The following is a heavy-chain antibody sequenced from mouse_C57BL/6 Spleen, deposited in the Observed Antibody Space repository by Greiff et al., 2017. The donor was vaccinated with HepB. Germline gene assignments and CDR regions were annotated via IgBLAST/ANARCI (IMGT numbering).Heavy chain of an antibody. CDR2: INPSNGGT. J-gene: IGHJ1*03. CDR3: ARTIYDGYHWYFDV. Sequence: QVQLQQPGTELVKPGASVKLSCKASGYTFTSYWMHWVKQRPGQGLEWIGNINPSNGGTNYNEKFKSKATLTVDKSSSTAYMQLSSLTSEDSAVYYFARTIYDGYHWYFDVWGTGTTVTVSS. D-gene: IGHD2-3*01. CDR1: GYTFTSYW. V-gene: IGHV1-53*01.